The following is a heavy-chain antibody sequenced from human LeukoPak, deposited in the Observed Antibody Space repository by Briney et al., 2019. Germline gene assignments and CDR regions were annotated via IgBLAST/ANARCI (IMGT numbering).Heavy chain of an antibody. CDR1: GYRFTSYG. CDR2: ISIYNGKT. CDR3: ARVCHIVVVTAEGGWFDP. D-gene: IGHD2-21*02. V-gene: IGHV1-18*01. J-gene: IGHJ5*02. Sequence: GASVKVSCKTSGYRFTSYGISWVRQAPGQGLEWVGWISIYNGKTYYEQRFQDRVTMTTDTSTSTAYMELRNLRSDDTAVYYCARVCHIVVVTAEGGWFDPWGQGTLVTVSS.